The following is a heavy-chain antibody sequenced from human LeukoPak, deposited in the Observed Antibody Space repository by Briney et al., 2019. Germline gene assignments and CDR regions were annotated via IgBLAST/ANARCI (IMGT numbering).Heavy chain of an antibody. CDR1: GYTFTGYY. V-gene: IGHV1-2*06. CDR2: INPNSGGT. Sequence: ASVKLSCKASGYTFTGYYMHWVRQAPGQGLEWMGRINPNSGGTNYAQKFQGRVTMTRDTSISTAYMELSRLRSDDTAVYYCARDLSYDYVWGSYRPMVSFDIWGQGTMVTVSS. CDR3: ARDLSYDYVWGSYRPMVSFDI. J-gene: IGHJ3*02. D-gene: IGHD3-16*02.